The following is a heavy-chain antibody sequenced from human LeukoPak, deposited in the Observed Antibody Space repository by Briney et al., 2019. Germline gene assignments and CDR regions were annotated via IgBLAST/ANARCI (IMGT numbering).Heavy chain of an antibody. V-gene: IGHV4-59*01. CDR1: GGSISSYY. CDR3: ARLPLTGDIGY. Sequence: PSETLSLTCTVSGGSISSYYWSWIRQPPGKGLEWIGYIYYSGSTNYNPSLKSRVTISVDTSKNQFSLKLSSVTAADTSVYYCARLPLTGDIGYWGQGTLVTVSS. D-gene: IGHD7-27*01. CDR2: IYYSGST. J-gene: IGHJ4*02.